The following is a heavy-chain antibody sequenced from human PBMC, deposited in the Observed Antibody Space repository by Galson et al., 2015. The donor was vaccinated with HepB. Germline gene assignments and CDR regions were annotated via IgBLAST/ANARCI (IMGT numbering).Heavy chain of an antibody. J-gene: IGHJ2*01. D-gene: IGHD4-17*01. CDR2: IYHIGNS. Sequence: TLSLTCTVSGGSLSNFYWSWFRQPPGKGLEWIGYIYHIGNSKYNPSLKSRVTLSTDTSKKQISLNLRSVTSADTAVYFCARGGMTTIGWWFFDVWGRGTLVTVSP. CDR1: GGSLSNFY. CDR3: ARGGMTTIGWWFFDV. V-gene: IGHV4-59*01.